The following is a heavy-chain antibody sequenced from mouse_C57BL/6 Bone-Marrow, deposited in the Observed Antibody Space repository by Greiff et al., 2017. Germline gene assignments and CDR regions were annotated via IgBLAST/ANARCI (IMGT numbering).Heavy chain of an antibody. Sequence: EVMLVESGGGLVQPGGSMKLSCAASGFTFSDAWMDWVRQSPEKGLVWVAEIRNKANNHATYYAESVKGRFTISRDDSKSSVYLQMNSLRAEDTGIYYCTRGDYDYDDGAYYFDYWGQGTTLTVSS. CDR3: TRGDYDYDDGAYYFDY. D-gene: IGHD2-4*01. CDR2: IRNKANNHAT. V-gene: IGHV6-6*01. CDR1: GFTFSDAW. J-gene: IGHJ2*01.